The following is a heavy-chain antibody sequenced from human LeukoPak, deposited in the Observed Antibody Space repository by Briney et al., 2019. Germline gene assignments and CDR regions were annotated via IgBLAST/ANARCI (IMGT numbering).Heavy chain of an antibody. J-gene: IGHJ4*02. CDR3: ASGGRGSFDY. V-gene: IGHV3-48*04. Sequence: PGGSLRLSCAASGFTFSSYSMNWVRQAPGKGLEWVSYISSSSTIYYADSVKGRFTISRDNAKNSLYLQMNSLRAEDTAVYYCASGGRGSFDYWGQGTLVTVSS. D-gene: IGHD3-16*01. CDR2: ISSSSTI. CDR1: GFTFSSYS.